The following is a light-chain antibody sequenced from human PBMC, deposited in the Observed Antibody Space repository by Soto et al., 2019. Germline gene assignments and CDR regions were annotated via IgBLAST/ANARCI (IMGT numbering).Light chain of an antibody. Sequence: QSALTQPASVSGSPGQSITISCTGTSSDVGGYNHVSWYQIHPGKAPKLIIYDVTKRPSGVPDRFSGSKSGNTASLTISGLQAEDEADYYCCSYAGSYTQVFGGGTKLTVL. CDR3: CSYAGSYTQV. CDR2: DVT. V-gene: IGLV2-11*01. J-gene: IGLJ3*02. CDR1: SSDVGGYNH.